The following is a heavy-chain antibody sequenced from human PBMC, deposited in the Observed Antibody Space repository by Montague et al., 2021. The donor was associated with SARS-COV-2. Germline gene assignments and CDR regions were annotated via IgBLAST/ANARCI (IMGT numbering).Heavy chain of an antibody. J-gene: IGHJ5*01. V-gene: IGHV4-61*02. D-gene: IGHD6-25*01. CDR1: IGSISSGSYY. CDR3: AREGYCSGWNGLHRFDS. Sequence: TLSLTCTVSIGSISSGSYYWSWIRQPAGKGLEWIGRIYTSGSTNYNPSLKSRVTMSVDTSKNQFSLKLSSVTAADTAVYYCAREGYCSGWNGLHRFDSWGQGTLVTVSS. CDR2: IYTSGST.